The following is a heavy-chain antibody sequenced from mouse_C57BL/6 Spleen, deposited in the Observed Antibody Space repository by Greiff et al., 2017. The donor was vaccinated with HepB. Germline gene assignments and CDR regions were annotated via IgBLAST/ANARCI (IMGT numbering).Heavy chain of an antibody. CDR3: ARLGYYAMDY. CDR2: ISSGSSTN. J-gene: IGHJ4*01. Sequence: EVQLVESGGGLVKPGGSLKLSCAASGFTFSDYGMHWVRQAPEKGLEWVAYISSGSSTNYYADTVKGRFTISRDNAKNTLFLQMTSLRSEDTAMYYCARLGYYAMDYWGQGTSVTVSS. CDR1: GFTFSDYG. V-gene: IGHV5-17*01.